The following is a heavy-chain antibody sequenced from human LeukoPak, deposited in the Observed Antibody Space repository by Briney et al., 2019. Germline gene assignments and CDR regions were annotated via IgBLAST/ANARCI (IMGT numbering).Heavy chain of an antibody. V-gene: IGHV3-7*01. CDR1: GFSFSSYW. D-gene: IGHD3-22*01. CDR2: IKQDGNEK. Sequence: GGSLRLSYAASGFSFSSYWMSWVRQAPGKGLEWVANIKQDGNEKYYVDSVKGRFTISRDNAKNSLYLQMNSLRAEDTAVYYCTRGYDSSGYAYWGQGTLVTVSS. J-gene: IGHJ4*02. CDR3: TRGYDSSGYAY.